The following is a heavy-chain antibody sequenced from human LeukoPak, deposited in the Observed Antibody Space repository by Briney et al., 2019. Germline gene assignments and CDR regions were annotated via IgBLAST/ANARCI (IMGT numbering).Heavy chain of an antibody. J-gene: IGHJ4*02. CDR1: GYTFTGYY. CDR2: INPNSGGT. Sequence: ASVKVSCKASGYTFTGYYMHWVRQAPGQGLEWMGRINPNSGGTNYAQKFQGRVTMTRDTSISTACMELSRLRSDDTAVYYCARVPGMGFTFGGVIAFDYWGQGTLVTVSS. V-gene: IGHV1-2*06. D-gene: IGHD3-16*02. CDR3: ARVPGMGFTFGGVIAFDY.